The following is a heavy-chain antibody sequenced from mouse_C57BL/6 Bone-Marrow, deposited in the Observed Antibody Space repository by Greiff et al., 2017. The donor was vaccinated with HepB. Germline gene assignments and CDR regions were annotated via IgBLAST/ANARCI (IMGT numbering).Heavy chain of an antibody. J-gene: IGHJ4*01. CDR2: INPSTGGT. CDR3: ARHGGAMDY. V-gene: IGHV1-43*01. CDR1: GYSFTGYY. Sequence: VQLKESGPELVKPGASVKISCKASGYSFTGYYMHWVKQSSEKSLEWIGEINPSTGGTSYNQKFKGKATLTVDKSSSTAYMQLKSLTSEDSAVYYCARHGGAMDYWGQGTSVTVSS.